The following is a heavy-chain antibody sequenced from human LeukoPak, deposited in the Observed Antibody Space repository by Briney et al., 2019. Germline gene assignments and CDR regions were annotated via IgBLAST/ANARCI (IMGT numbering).Heavy chain of an antibody. CDR3: ARLSDIVVVVAATQGDY. V-gene: IGHV4-39*01. J-gene: IGHJ4*02. CDR2: IYYSGST. CDR1: GGSISSSSYY. D-gene: IGHD2-15*01. Sequence: SETLSLTCTVSGGSISSSSYYWGWIRQPPGKGLEWIGSIYYSGSTYYNPSLKSRVTISVDTSKNQFSLKLSSVTAADTAVYYCARLSDIVVVVAATQGDYWGQGTLVTVSS.